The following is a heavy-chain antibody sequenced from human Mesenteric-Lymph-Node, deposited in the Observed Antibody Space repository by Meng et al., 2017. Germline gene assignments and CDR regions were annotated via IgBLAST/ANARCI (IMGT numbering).Heavy chain of an antibody. CDR3: ARFRRYCATTSCPNFDH. Sequence: QLQLQESGPGRVEPSETLSLTCTVSGGSISGSSYYWGWVRQPPGKGLEWIGSLYHSGSTYYNSSLKSRVTVSVDTSKNQFSLTLNSVTAADTAVYFCARFRRYCATTSCPNFDHWGQGTLVTVSS. CDR2: LYHSGST. V-gene: IGHV4-39*01. CDR1: GGSISGSSYY. J-gene: IGHJ4*02. D-gene: IGHD2-15*01.